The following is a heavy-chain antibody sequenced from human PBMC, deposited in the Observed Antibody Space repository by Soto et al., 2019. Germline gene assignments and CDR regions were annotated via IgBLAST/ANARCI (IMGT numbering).Heavy chain of an antibody. V-gene: IGHV1-69*13. Sequence: ASVKVSCKASGGTFSIYAISWVRQAPGQGLEWMGGIIPIFGTANYAQKFQGRVTITADESTSTAYMELSSLRSEDTAVYYCARGYYDSSGYYVYWYFDLWGRGTLVTVSS. D-gene: IGHD3-22*01. CDR2: IIPIFGTA. CDR3: ARGYYDSSGYYVYWYFDL. J-gene: IGHJ2*01. CDR1: GGTFSIYA.